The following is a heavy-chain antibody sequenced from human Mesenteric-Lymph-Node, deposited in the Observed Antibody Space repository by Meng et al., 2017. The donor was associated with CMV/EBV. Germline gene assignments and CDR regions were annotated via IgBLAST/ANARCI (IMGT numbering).Heavy chain of an antibody. V-gene: IGHV3-33*01. Sequence: SGFTVSRYGMHWVRQAPGKGLEWVAVIWYDGSNKYYADSVKGRFTISRDNSKNTLYLQMNSLRAEDTAVYYCARGSEEEATIGAFDYWGQGTLVTVSS. CDR2: IWYDGSNK. CDR3: ARGSEEEATIGAFDY. D-gene: IGHD5-12*01. CDR1: GFTVSRYG. J-gene: IGHJ4*02.